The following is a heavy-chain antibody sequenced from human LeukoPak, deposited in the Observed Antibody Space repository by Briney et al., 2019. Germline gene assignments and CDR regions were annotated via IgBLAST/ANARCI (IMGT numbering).Heavy chain of an antibody. CDR1: GGSISSGGYY. V-gene: IGHV4-31*03. J-gene: IGHJ6*02. CDR2: ICYSGNT. CDR3: ARDRCSSSSCYSDYYYGMDL. D-gene: IGHD2-2*02. Sequence: PSQTLSLTCTVAGGSISSGGYYWNWVRQHPGKGLEWIVYICYSGNTYYNPSLKSRVTISLDTSKNQFSLKLSSVTAADTAVYYCARDRCSSSSCYSDYYYGMDLWGQGTTVTVSS.